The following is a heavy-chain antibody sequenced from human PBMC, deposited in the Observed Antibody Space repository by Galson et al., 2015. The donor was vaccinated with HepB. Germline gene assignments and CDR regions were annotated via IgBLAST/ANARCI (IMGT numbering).Heavy chain of an antibody. D-gene: IGHD3-22*01. J-gene: IGHJ3*01. CDR2: TYYRSKWYH. Sequence: CAISGDSVSGASASWNWIRRSPSRGLEWLGRTYYRSKWYHDYALSVKSRININSDTSKNQFSLQLSSVTPEDTAVYYCAGEGTADRNRWRNGFDVWGHGTVVTVSS. V-gene: IGHV6-1*01. CDR1: GDSVSGASAS. CDR3: AGEGTADRNRWRNGFDV.